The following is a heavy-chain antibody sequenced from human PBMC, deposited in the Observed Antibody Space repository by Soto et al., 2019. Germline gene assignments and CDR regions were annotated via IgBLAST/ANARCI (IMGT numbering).Heavy chain of an antibody. J-gene: IGHJ5*02. Sequence: ASVKVSCKTSGYTFINFGIGWVRQAPGQGLEWMGWISPFNGHTHYAQKFQGRVSLTTDTSTSTAFLELRSLTYDDTAVYYCAGAPPRATAGLTSFAPGGEGTGDTVSP. CDR1: GYTFINFG. CDR2: ISPFNGHT. CDR3: AGAPPRATAGLTSFAP. D-gene: IGHD6-13*01. V-gene: IGHV1-18*01.